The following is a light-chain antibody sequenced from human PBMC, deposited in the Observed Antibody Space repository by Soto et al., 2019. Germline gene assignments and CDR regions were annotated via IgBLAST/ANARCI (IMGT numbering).Light chain of an antibody. V-gene: IGKV3D-7*01. J-gene: IGKJ4*01. Sequence: EIVLTQSPATLSLSPGQRATLSCRASQSVRSNFLSWYQQKPGQAPRLLIYAASARATGFPARFSGSGSGTDFTLTISSLQPEDVAVYYCLQDYNLPLTFGGGTKVEIK. CDR3: LQDYNLPLT. CDR2: AAS. CDR1: QSVRSNF.